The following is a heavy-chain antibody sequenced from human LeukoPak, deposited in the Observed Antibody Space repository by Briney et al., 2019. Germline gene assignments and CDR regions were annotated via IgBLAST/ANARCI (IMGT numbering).Heavy chain of an antibody. J-gene: IGHJ3*02. V-gene: IGHV3-66*01. CDR1: GFTVSGNY. Sequence: GGSLRLSCAVFGFTVSGNYMSWVRQAPRKGLEWVSAIYTDGNTHYAGSVKGRFTISRDSFKNALYLQMSGLRAEDTAVYYCVNEVNWGSAAAFDIWGQGTMVTVSS. CDR2: IYTDGNT. D-gene: IGHD7-27*01. CDR3: VNEVNWGSAAAFDI.